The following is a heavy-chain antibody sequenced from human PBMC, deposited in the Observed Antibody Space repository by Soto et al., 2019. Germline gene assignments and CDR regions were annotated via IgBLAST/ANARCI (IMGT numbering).Heavy chain of an antibody. CDR3: ARTNYYDSSGYYYRYFDY. V-gene: IGHV4-39*01. D-gene: IGHD3-22*01. CDR2: IFYRGNT. J-gene: IGHJ4*02. Sequence: QLQLQESGPGLVKRSETLSLTCTVSGGSISSSSYYWGWIRQPPGKGLEWIGSIFYRGNTYYNPSLKSRVXXXVXXSKNQFSLKLTSVTAADTAVYYCARTNYYDSSGYYYRYFDYWGQGTLVTVSS. CDR1: GGSISSSSYY.